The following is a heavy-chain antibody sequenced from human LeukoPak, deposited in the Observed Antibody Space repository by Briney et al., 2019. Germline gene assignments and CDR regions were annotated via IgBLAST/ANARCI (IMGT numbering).Heavy chain of an antibody. Sequence: GASVTVSCKASGGTFSSYAISWVRQAPGQGLEWMGGIIPIFGTANYAQKFQGRVTITTDESTSTAYMELSSLRSEDTAVYYCASTVEDIVVVPAAMEYFQHWGQGTLVTVSS. J-gene: IGHJ1*01. CDR1: GGTFSSYA. CDR2: IIPIFGTA. CDR3: ASTVEDIVVVPAAMEYFQH. V-gene: IGHV1-69*05. D-gene: IGHD2-2*01.